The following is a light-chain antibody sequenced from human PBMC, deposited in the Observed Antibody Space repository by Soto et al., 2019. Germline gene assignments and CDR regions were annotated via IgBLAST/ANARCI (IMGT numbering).Light chain of an antibody. J-gene: IGKJ1*01. CDR2: KVS. CDR1: QSLVHTDGNTY. CDR3: MKATHWPWT. V-gene: IGKV2-30*02. Sequence: DVVITKPPISLPVALGHAASISCTDSQSLVHTDGNTYLSWFQQRPGQSPRRVIYKVSDWDSGVPDRFSGSGSGTYFTLKISRVEAEDVGVYYCMKATHWPWTCGQGNKVAIK.